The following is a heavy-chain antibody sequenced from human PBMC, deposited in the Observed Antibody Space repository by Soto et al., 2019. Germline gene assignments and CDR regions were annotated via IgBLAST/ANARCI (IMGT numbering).Heavy chain of an antibody. D-gene: IGHD3-3*01. V-gene: IGHV3-23*01. CDR3: AKLKPHGDTIFGGPLRPYYYYYYMDV. CDR2: ISGSGGST. Sequence: PGGSLRLSCAASGFTFSSYAMSWVRQAPGKGLEWVSAISGSGGSTYYADSVKGRFTISRDNSKNTLYLQMNSLRAEDTAVYYCAKLKPHGDTIFGGPLRPYYYYYYMDVWGKGTTVTVSS. CDR1: GFTFSSYA. J-gene: IGHJ6*03.